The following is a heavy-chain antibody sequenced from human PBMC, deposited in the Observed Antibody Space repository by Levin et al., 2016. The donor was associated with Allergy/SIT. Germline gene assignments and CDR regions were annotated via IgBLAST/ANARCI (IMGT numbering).Heavy chain of an antibody. V-gene: IGHV3-23*01. CDR1: GFSFTTYA. D-gene: IGHD1-14*01. CDR3: AKARLSYNAFDS. J-gene: IGHJ4*02. CDR2: ISGSGSTT. Sequence: GESLKISCAASGFSFTTYAMSWVRQAPGKGLEWVSAISGSGSTTNYADSVKGRFTISRDNSKNTLYLLMSSLRGDDTAVYYCAKARLSYNAFDSWGQGTLVTVSS.